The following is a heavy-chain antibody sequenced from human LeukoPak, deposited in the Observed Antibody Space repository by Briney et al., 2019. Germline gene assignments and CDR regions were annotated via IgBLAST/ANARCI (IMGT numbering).Heavy chain of an antibody. CDR3: ARNAWGNDAFDI. CDR1: GFTFTSYA. Sequence: ASVKVSCKTSGFTFTSYAMHWVRQAPGQSLEWMGWINAGNGNTKYSQKFQGRVTITRDTSASTVYMELSSLRSDDTAVYYCARNAWGNDAFDIWGQGTMVTVSS. V-gene: IGHV1-3*01. CDR2: INAGNGNT. D-gene: IGHD7-27*01. J-gene: IGHJ3*02.